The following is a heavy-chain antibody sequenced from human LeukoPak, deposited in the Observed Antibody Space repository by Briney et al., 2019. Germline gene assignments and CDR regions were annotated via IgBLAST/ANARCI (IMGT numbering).Heavy chain of an antibody. D-gene: IGHD6-19*01. CDR1: GGTFSSYA. CDR3: AKMYSSGWGYFDY. CDR2: IIPIFGTA. Sequence: GASVKVSCKASGGTFSSYAISWVRQAPGQGLEWMGGIIPIFGTANYAQKFQGRVTITADESTSTAYMELSSLRSEDTAVYYCAKMYSSGWGYFDYWGQGTLVTVSS. J-gene: IGHJ4*02. V-gene: IGHV1-69*01.